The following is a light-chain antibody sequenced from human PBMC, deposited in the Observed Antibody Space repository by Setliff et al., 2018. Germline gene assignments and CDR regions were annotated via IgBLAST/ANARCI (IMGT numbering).Light chain of an antibody. Sequence: QSVLAQPRSVSGSPGQSVTISCTGTSSDVGAYNYVSWYQQHPGKAPKLMIYDVAKWPSGVPDRFSGSKSGNTASLTISGLQAEDEADYYCSSYADSYTLVFGGGT. J-gene: IGLJ2*01. CDR1: SSDVGAYNY. V-gene: IGLV2-11*01. CDR2: DVA. CDR3: SSYADSYTLV.